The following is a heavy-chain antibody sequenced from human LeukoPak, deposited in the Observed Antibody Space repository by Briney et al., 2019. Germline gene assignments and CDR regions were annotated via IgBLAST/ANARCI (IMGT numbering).Heavy chain of an antibody. CDR1: GGTFSSYA. J-gene: IGHJ4*02. D-gene: IGHD4-11*01. CDR2: IIPIFGTA. CDR3: ARGPGYSDYSEFDY. Sequence: ASVKVSCKASGGTFSSYAISWVRQAPGQGLEWMGGIIPIFGTANYAQKFQGRVTITADESTSTAYMELSSLRSEDTAVYYCARGPGYSDYSEFDYWGQGTLVTVSS. V-gene: IGHV1-69*13.